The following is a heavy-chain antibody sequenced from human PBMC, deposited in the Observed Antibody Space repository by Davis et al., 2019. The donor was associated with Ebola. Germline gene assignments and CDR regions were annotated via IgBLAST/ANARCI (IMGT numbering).Heavy chain of an antibody. CDR3: ARTPITMIVVVSL. CDR1: GGSISSSSYY. J-gene: IGHJ4*02. D-gene: IGHD3-22*01. CDR2: INHSGST. V-gene: IGHV4-39*07. Sequence: PSETLSLTCTVSGGSISSSSYYWGWIRQPPGKGLEWIGEINHSGSTNYNPSLKSRVTISVDTSKNQFSLKLSSVTAADTAVYYCARTPITMIVVVSLWGQGTLVTVSS.